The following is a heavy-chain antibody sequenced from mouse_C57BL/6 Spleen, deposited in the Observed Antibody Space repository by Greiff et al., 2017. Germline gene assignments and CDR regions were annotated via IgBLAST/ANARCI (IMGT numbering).Heavy chain of an antibody. J-gene: IGHJ3*01. D-gene: IGHD2-5*01. V-gene: IGHV1-82*01. CDR2: IYPGDGDT. Sequence: VKLQESGPELVKPGASVKISCKASGYAFSSSWMNWVKQRPGKGLEWIGRIYPGDGDTNYNGKFKGKATLTADKSSSTAYMQLSSLTSEDSAVYFCARGGLYSNFAYWGQGTLVTVSA. CDR1: GYAFSSSW. CDR3: ARGGLYSNFAY.